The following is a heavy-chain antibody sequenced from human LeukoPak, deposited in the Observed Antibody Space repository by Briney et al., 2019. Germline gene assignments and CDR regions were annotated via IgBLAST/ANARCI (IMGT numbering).Heavy chain of an antibody. J-gene: IGHJ4*02. CDR1: GISFRNYS. V-gene: IGHV3-23*01. D-gene: IGHD3-10*01. CDR3: ARASWVSDPDAVR. Sequence: GGSLRLSCAASGISFRNYSMSWVRQAPARGPEWVSSLRGNDETFYADSVKGRFTLSRDDSRNTVYLQLNNLRVEDTAIYYCARASWVSDPDAVRWGQGTQVTVSS. CDR2: LRGNDET.